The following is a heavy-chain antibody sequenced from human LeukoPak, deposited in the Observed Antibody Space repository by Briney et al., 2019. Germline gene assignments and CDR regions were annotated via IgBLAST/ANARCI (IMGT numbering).Heavy chain of an antibody. CDR2: ISGSGGST. CDR1: GFTFSSYW. Sequence: GGSLRLSCAASGFTFSSYWMHWVRQAPGKGLEWVSAISGSGGSTYYADSVKGRFTISRDNSKNTLYLQMNSLRAEDTAVYYCARGSKWIYDYWGQGTLVTVSS. D-gene: IGHD5-12*01. CDR3: ARGSKWIYDY. V-gene: IGHV3-23*01. J-gene: IGHJ4*02.